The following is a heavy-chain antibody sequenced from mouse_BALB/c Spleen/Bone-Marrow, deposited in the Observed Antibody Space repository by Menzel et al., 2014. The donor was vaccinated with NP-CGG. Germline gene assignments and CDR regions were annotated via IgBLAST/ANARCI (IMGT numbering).Heavy chain of an antibody. CDR2: IWGDGIT. Sequence: QVQLQQSGPGLVAPSQSLSITCTVSGFSLTVYGLNWVRQPPGKGLEWLGMIWGDGITDYNSALKSRLSISKDDSKSQVFLKMNSLQTDDTARYYCAREGNYFDYWGQGTTLTVSS. CDR3: AREGNYFDY. J-gene: IGHJ2*01. V-gene: IGHV2-6-7*01. CDR1: GFSLTVYG.